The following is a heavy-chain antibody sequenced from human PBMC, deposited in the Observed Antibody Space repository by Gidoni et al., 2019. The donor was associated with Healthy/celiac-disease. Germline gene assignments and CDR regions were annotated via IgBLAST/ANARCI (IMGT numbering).Heavy chain of an antibody. D-gene: IGHD3-3*01. Sequence: EVQRVESGGGLVQPGGSLRISCAAAGCTFSSYWMHWVRQAPGKGLGGVSRIISDGSSTIYADSVKGRFTISRDNAKNTLYLQMNSLRAEDTAEYYCARDLDSAYFDYWGQGTLVTVSS. V-gene: IGHV3-74*01. J-gene: IGHJ4*02. CDR2: IISDGSST. CDR1: GCTFSSYW. CDR3: ARDLDSAYFDY.